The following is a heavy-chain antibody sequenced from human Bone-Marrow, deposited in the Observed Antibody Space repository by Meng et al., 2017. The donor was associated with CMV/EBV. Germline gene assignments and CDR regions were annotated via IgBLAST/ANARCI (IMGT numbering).Heavy chain of an antibody. CDR2: ISAYNSNT. D-gene: IGHD3-9*01. CDR1: GYTFTGYY. J-gene: IGHJ6*02. Sequence: ASVKVSCKASGYTFTGYYMHWVRQAPGQGLEWMGWISAYNSNTNYAQKLQGRVTMTTDTSTSTAYMELRSLRSDDTAVYYRARDERLAIFPPEGMDVWGQGTTVTVSS. V-gene: IGHV1-18*04. CDR3: ARDERLAIFPPEGMDV.